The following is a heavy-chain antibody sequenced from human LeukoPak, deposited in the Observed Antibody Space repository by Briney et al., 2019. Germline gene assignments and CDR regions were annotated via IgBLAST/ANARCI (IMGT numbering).Heavy chain of an antibody. CDR3: AKALYYYDSYAFDI. Sequence: GGSLQLSCAASGFTFSSHGMNWVRQAPGKGLEWVSAISGSGGSTYYADSVKGRFTISRDNSKNTLYLQMNSLRAEDTAVYYCAKALYYYDSYAFDIWGQGTMITVSS. J-gene: IGHJ3*02. CDR1: GFTFSSHG. D-gene: IGHD3-22*01. V-gene: IGHV3-23*01. CDR2: ISGSGGST.